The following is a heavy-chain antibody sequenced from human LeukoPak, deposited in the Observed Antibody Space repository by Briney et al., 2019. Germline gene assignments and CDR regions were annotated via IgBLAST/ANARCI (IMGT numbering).Heavy chain of an antibody. J-gene: IGHJ4*02. D-gene: IGHD3-3*01. CDR2: ISYDGSNK. V-gene: IGHV3-30-3*01. Sequence: PGRSLRLSCAASGFTFSSYAMHWVRQAPGKGLEWVAVISYDGSNKYYADSVKGRFTISRGNSKNTLYLQMNSLRAEDTAVYYCARGTDFWSGPSPFDYWGQGTLVTVSS. CDR1: GFTFSSYA. CDR3: ARGTDFWSGPSPFDY.